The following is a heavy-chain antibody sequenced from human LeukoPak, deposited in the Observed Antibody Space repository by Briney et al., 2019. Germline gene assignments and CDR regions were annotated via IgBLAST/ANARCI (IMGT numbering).Heavy chain of an antibody. J-gene: IGHJ4*02. D-gene: IGHD6-13*01. CDR2: ISYDGSNK. V-gene: IGHV3-30-3*01. CDR1: GFTFSSYA. Sequence: GGSLRLSCAASGFTFSSYAMHWVRQAPGKGLEWVAVISYDGSNKYYADSVKGRFTISRDNSKNTLYLQMNSLRAEDTAVYYFARDRSPAAGTFPDYWGQGTLVTVSS. CDR3: ARDRSPAAGTFPDY.